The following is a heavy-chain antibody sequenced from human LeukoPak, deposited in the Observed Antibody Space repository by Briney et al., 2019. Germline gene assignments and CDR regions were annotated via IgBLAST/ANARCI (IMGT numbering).Heavy chain of an antibody. CDR3: ARDRPPLFPLPYMDD. Sequence: SETLSLTCTVSGGSISSYYWSWIRQPAGKGLEWIGRIYTSGSTNYNPSLKSRVTMSVDTSKNQFSLKLSSVTAADTAVYYCARDRPPLFPLPYMDDWGKGTTVTVSS. J-gene: IGHJ6*03. CDR2: IYTSGST. CDR1: GGSISSYY. V-gene: IGHV4-4*07.